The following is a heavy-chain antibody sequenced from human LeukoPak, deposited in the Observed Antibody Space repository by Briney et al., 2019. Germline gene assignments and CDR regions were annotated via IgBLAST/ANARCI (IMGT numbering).Heavy chain of an antibody. CDR2: IYYSGST. Sequence: SETLSLTCTVSGGSISSSSYYWGWIRQPPGKGLEWIGSIYYSGSTYYNPSLKSRVTISVDTSKNQFSLKLSSVTAADTAVYYCARGDCRDSSGWYCGGSEHPSEYYFDYWGQGTLVTVSS. CDR3: ARGDCRDSSGWYCGGSEHPSEYYFDY. V-gene: IGHV4-39*07. CDR1: GGSISSSSYY. J-gene: IGHJ4*02. D-gene: IGHD6-19*01.